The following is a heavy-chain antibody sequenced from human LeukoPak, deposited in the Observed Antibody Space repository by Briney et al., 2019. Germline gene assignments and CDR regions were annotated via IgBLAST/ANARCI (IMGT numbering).Heavy chain of an antibody. D-gene: IGHD3-10*01. CDR3: AVIGERDY. Sequence: GGSLRLSCAASGFTFSSYAMSWVRQAPGKGLEWVSAISGSGGSTYHADSVKGRCTISRDNSKNALYLQMNSLRAEDTAVYYCAVIGERDYWGQGTLVTVSS. CDR1: GFTFSSYA. CDR2: ISGSGGST. J-gene: IGHJ4*02. V-gene: IGHV3-23*01.